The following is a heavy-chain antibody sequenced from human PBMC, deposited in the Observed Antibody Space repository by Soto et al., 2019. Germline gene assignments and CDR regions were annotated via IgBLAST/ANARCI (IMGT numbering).Heavy chain of an antibody. CDR2: ISIYTGNT. CDR3: AREDTIYGGVMMNWFDS. V-gene: IGHV1-18*01. CDR1: GYRFTSYG. J-gene: IGHJ5*01. Sequence: ASVKVSCKASGYRFTSYGINWVRQAPGQGLEWMGWISIYTGNTRYAQNVQGRVTLTRDTSKNTTYMDLRTLRSDDTAVYYCAREDTIYGGVMMNWFDSWGRGTVVTVSS. D-gene: IGHD3-3*01.